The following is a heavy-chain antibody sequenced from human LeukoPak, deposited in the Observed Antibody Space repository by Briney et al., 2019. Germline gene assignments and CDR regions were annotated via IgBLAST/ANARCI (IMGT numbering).Heavy chain of an antibody. CDR1: GYSFTSYW. CDR2: IYPGDSDT. J-gene: IGHJ6*03. D-gene: IGHD6-6*01. Sequence: GESLKVSCKGSGYSFTSYWIGWVRQMPGKGLEWMGIIYPGDSDTRYSPSFQGQVTISADKSISTAYLQWSSLKASDTAMYYCARHDTAARPPRYYYYYYMDVWGKGTTVTVSS. V-gene: IGHV5-51*01. CDR3: ARHDTAARPPRYYYYYYMDV.